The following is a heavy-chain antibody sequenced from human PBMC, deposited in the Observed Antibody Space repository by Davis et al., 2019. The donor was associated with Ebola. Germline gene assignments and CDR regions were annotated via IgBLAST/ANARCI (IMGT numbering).Heavy chain of an antibody. V-gene: IGHV3-53*01. CDR1: GFSVRSNY. Sequence: PGGSLRLSCAASGFSVRSNYMSWVRQAPGKGLDWVSVIYTGDSTYYANSVKGRFTTSRDNSKNTLYLQRNSLRAEDTAVYYCARGPGGRSIFDCWGQGTLVTVSS. CDR2: IYTGDST. J-gene: IGHJ4*02. CDR3: ARGPGGRSIFDC. D-gene: IGHD3-16*01.